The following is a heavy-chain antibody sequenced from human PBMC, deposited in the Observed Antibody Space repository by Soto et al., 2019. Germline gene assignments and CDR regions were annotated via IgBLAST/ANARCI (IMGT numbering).Heavy chain of an antibody. Sequence: PSETLSLTCTVSAGSISSYYWSWIRQPAGKGLEWIGRIYTGGSTNYNPSLKSRVTMSVDTSKNQFSLKLSSVTAADTAVYYCARDKMEDYDFWSGYQPFDGMDVWGQGTTVTVSS. CDR2: IYTGGST. CDR1: AGSISSYY. D-gene: IGHD3-3*01. V-gene: IGHV4-4*07. J-gene: IGHJ6*02. CDR3: ARDKMEDYDFWSGYQPFDGMDV.